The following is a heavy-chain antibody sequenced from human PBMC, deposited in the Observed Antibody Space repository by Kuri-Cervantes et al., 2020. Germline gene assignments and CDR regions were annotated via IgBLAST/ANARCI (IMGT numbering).Heavy chain of an antibody. CDR2: ISWNSGSI. CDR1: GFTFSDYY. J-gene: IGHJ6*02. D-gene: IGHD3-10*01. CDR3: AKDYGSGSYYYYGMDV. V-gene: IGHV3-9*01. Sequence: GGSLRLSCAASGFTFSDYYMSWIRQAPGKGLEWVPGISWNSGSIGYADSVKGRFTISGDNAKNSLYLQMNSLRAEDTALYYCAKDYGSGSYYYYGMDVWGQGTTVTVSS.